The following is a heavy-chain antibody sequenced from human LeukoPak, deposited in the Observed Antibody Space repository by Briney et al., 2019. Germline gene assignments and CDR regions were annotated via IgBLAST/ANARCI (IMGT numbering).Heavy chain of an antibody. CDR2: IYPGDSDT. CDR1: GYSFTSYW. Sequence: GESLKTSFKGSGYSFTSYWIGWVRPMPGKGLEWMGIIYPGDSDTRYSPSFQGQVTISADKSISTAYLQWSSLKASDTAMYYCARFVTPRVLRFDYWGQGTLVTVSS. V-gene: IGHV5-51*01. D-gene: IGHD2/OR15-2a*01. CDR3: ARFVTPRVLRFDY. J-gene: IGHJ4*02.